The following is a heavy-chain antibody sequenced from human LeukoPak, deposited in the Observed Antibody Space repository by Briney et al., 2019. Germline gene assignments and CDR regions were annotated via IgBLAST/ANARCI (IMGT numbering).Heavy chain of an antibody. J-gene: IGHJ5*02. Sequence: SETLSLTCTVSNGSISSYYWSWIRQPAGKGLEWIGRIHASGSTNYNPSLKSRVTMSVDAPKNQFSLKLSSVTAADTAIYFCARGDRAVAGAWGWFDPWGQGTLITVSS. V-gene: IGHV4-4*07. CDR3: ARGDRAVAGAWGWFDP. CDR1: NGSISSYY. CDR2: IHASGST. D-gene: IGHD6-19*01.